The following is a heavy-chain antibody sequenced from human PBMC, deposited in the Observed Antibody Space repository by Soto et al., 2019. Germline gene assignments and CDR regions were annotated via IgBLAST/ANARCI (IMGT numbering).Heavy chain of an antibody. CDR3: ARSILNNRYYFVS. Sequence: PSETLSLTCTVSGGSISSRDYYWSWIRQSPGKGLEWIGYINYSGITNYNPSLKSRVTISLGTSKKHYSLKVTSVTAADTAVYYCARSILNNRYYFVSWGQGALVTVSS. J-gene: IGHJ4*02. CDR1: GGSISSRDYY. V-gene: IGHV4-30-4*01. CDR2: INYSGIT. D-gene: IGHD6-6*01.